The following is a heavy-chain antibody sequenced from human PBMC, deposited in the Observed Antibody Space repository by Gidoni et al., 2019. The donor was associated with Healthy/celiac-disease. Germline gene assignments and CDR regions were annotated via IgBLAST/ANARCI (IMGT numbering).Heavy chain of an antibody. CDR1: GDSFSSNSAA. Sequence: QVQLQQSGPGLVKPSQTLSLTCAISGDSFSSNSAAWTWIRQSPSRGLEWLGRTYYRSKWYNDYAVSVKSRITINPDTSKNQFSLQLNSVTPEDTAVYYCARSFSGDGYNLVGLSGMDVWGQGTTVTVSS. CDR3: ARSFSGDGYNLVGLSGMDV. D-gene: IGHD5-12*01. CDR2: TYYRSKWYN. J-gene: IGHJ6*02. V-gene: IGHV6-1*01.